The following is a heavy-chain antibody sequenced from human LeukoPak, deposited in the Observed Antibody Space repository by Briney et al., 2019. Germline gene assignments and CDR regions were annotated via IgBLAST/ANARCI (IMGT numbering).Heavy chain of an antibody. CDR3: ARSDADGYNSFDY. CDR1: GFTFSSYG. D-gene: IGHD5-24*01. Sequence: PGGSLRLSCAASGFTFSSYGMHWVRQAPGKGLEWVAVISYDGSNKYYADSVKGRFTISRDNSKNTLYLQMNSLRAEDTAVYYCARSDADGYNSFDYWGQGTLVTVSS. J-gene: IGHJ4*02. CDR2: ISYDGSNK. V-gene: IGHV3-30*03.